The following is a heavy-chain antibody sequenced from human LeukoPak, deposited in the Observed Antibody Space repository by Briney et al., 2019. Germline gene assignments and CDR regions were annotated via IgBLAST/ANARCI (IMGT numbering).Heavy chain of an antibody. CDR2: ISSSGTTI. V-gene: IGHV3-48*03. CDR3: VRPDGDYYYGSGSYFHY. J-gene: IGHJ4*02. Sequence: GGSLRLSCAASGFTFSSYEMNWVRQARGKGLEWVSYISSSGTTIYYADSVKGRFTISRDNAKNSLYLQMNSLRAEDTAVYYCVRPDGDYYYGSGSYFHYWGQGTLVTVSS. D-gene: IGHD3-10*01. CDR1: GFTFSSYE.